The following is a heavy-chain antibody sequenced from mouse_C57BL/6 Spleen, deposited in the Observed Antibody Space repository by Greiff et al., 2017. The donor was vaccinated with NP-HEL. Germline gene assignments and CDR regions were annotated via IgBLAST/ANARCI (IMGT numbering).Heavy chain of an antibody. CDR3: AREGARTTVVATSWYFDV. J-gene: IGHJ1*03. Sequence: EVKLLESGPGLVKPSQSLSLTCSVTGYSITSGYYWKWIRQFPGNKLEWMGYISYDGSNNYNPSLKNRISITRDTSKNQFFLKLNSVTTEDTATYYCAREGARTTVVATSWYFDVWGTGTTVTVSS. CDR2: ISYDGSN. CDR1: GYSITSGYY. D-gene: IGHD1-1*01. V-gene: IGHV3-6*01.